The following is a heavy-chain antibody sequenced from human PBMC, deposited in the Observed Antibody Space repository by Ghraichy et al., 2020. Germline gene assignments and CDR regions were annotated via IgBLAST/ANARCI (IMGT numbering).Heavy chain of an antibody. CDR1: GFSFGSYW. CDR3: IRDFQEPYSGDYKGWYDS. V-gene: IGHV3-74*01. Sequence: LTCVASGFSFGSYWMQWVRQVPGKGLVWVSYINTLSSETGYADSVEGRFIISRDNAKNTLYLQMNSLRAEDTAVYYCIRDFQEPYSGDYKGWYDSWGQGTLVSVSS. J-gene: IGHJ5*01. CDR2: INTLSSET. D-gene: IGHD1-26*01.